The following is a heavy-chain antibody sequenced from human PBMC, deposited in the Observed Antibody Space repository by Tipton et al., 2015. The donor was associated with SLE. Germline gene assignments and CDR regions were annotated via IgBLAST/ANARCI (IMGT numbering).Heavy chain of an antibody. CDR2: IYTSGSA. CDR1: GGSVSNYY. J-gene: IGHJ4*02. V-gene: IGHV4-59*02. D-gene: IGHD3-3*01. CDR3: ARAIGVNYFNF. Sequence: TLSLTCTVSGGSVSNYYWSWVRQPPGKGLEWIGRIYTSGSANYNPSLKSRLTISVDSSKNEISLRLSSVTAADTAVYYCARAIGVNYFNFWGQGILVNVSP.